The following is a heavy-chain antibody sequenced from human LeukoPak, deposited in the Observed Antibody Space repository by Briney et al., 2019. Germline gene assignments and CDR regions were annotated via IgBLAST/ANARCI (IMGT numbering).Heavy chain of an antibody. D-gene: IGHD2-15*01. V-gene: IGHV1-69*04. CDR2: IIPIFGIA. CDR3: ARVRVVAATPNYYYYGMNV. J-gene: IGHJ6*02. Sequence: SVKVSCKASGGTFSSYAISWVRQAPGQGLEWMGRIIPIFGIANYAQKFQGRVTITADKSTSTAYMELSSLRSEDTAVYYCARVRVVAATPNYYYYGMNVGGQGTTVTVSS. CDR1: GGTFSSYA.